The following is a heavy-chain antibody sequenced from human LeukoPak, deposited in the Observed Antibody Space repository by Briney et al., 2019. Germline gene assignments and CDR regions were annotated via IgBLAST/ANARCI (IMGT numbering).Heavy chain of an antibody. D-gene: IGHD3-10*01. CDR1: GGTFSSYA. Sequence: GASVKVSCKASGGTFSSYAISWVRQAPGQGLEWMGGIIPIFGTANYAQKFQGRVTITADESTSTAYMELSSLRSEDTAVYYCAAEWYYYGSGSDYYYYGMGVWGKGTTVTVSS. CDR3: AAEWYYYGSGSDYYYYGMGV. CDR2: IIPIFGTA. J-gene: IGHJ6*04. V-gene: IGHV1-69*13.